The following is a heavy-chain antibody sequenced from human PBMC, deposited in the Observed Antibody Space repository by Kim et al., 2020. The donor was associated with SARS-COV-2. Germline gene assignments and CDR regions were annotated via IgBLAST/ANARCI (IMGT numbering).Heavy chain of an antibody. CDR3: ARLIAAAGIGGDYYYYGMDV. V-gene: IGHV4-59*01. D-gene: IGHD6-13*01. J-gene: IGHJ6*02. Sequence: SRVTISVDTSKNQFSLKLSSVTAADTAVYYCARLIAAAGIGGDYYYYGMDVWGQGTTVTVSS.